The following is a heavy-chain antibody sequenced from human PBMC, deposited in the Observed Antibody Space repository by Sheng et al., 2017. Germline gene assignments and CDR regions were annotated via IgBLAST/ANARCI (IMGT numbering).Heavy chain of an antibody. CDR1: GGSISSSSYY. CDR2: IYYSGST. CDR3: ARDLGYDSTAKSGVLDY. J-gene: IGHJ4*02. D-gene: IGHD3-22*01. V-gene: IGHV4-39*07. Sequence: QLQLQESGPGLVKPSETLSLTCTVSGGSISSSSYYWGWIRQPPGKGLEWIGSIYYSGSTYYNPSLKSRVTISVDTSKNQFSLKLSSVTAADTAVYYCARDLGYDSTAKSGVLDYWGQGTLVTV.